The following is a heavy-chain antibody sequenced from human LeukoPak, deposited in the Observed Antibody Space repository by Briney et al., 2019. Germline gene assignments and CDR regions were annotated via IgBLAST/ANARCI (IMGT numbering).Heavy chain of an antibody. D-gene: IGHD3-10*01. V-gene: IGHV3-23*01. Sequence: GGSLRLSCAASGFTFSSYAMSWVRQAPGKGLEWVSAISGSGGSTYYADSVKGRFTISRDNSKNTLYLQMNSLRAEDTAVYYCARRSGSGNNYYFDYWGQGTLVTVSS. CDR2: ISGSGGST. CDR3: ARRSGSGNNYYFDY. CDR1: GFTFSSYA. J-gene: IGHJ4*02.